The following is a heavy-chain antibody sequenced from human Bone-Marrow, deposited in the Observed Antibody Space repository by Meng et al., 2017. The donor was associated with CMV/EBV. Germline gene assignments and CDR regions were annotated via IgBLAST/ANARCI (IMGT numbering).Heavy chain of an antibody. CDR1: GGSISSYY. CDR2: IYYSGST. Sequence: SETLSLTCTVSGGSISSYYWSWIRQPPGKGLEWFGYIYYSGSTNYNPSLKSRVTISVDTSKNQYSLKLSSVTAADAAVYYGARGGLGGWPMDYWGQGTLVTVSS. CDR3: ARGGLGGWPMDY. J-gene: IGHJ4*02. D-gene: IGHD5-24*01. V-gene: IGHV4-59*01.